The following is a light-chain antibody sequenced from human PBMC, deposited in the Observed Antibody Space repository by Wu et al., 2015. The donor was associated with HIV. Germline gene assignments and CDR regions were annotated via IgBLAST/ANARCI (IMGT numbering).Light chain of an antibody. CDR2: DAS. CDR3: QQRRSEAT. CDR1: QRVSGN. Sequence: EIMLTQSPATLSVSPGERATLSCRASQRVSGNLAWFQHKPGQPPRLLMYDASNRAAGIPPRFSGSGSGTDFTLTISSLEPEDFAVYFCQQRRSEATFGGGTKVEIK. V-gene: IGKV3-11*01. J-gene: IGKJ4*01.